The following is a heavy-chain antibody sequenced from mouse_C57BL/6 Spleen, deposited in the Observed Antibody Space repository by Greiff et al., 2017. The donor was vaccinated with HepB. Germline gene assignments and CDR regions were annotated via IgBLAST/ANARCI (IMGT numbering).Heavy chain of an antibody. V-gene: IGHV1-54*01. Sequence: QVQLQQSGAELVRPGTSVKVSCKASGYAFTNYLIEWVKQRPGQGLEWIGVINPGSGGTNYNEKFKGKATLTADKSSSTAYMQLSSLTSEDSAVYFCARGGYGSSQYYFDYWGQGTTLTASS. J-gene: IGHJ2*01. CDR2: INPGSGGT. D-gene: IGHD1-1*01. CDR1: GYAFTNYL. CDR3: ARGGYGSSQYYFDY.